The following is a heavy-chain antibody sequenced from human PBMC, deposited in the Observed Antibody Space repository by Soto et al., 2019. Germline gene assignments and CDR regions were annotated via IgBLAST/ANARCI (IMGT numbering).Heavy chain of an antibody. CDR1: GGSISSYY. CDR3: ERALVTSDYYYYGMDV. J-gene: IGHJ6*02. Sequence: SETLSLTCTVSGGSISSYYWSWIRQPAGKGLEWIGRIYTSGSTNYNPSLKSRVTMSVDTSKNQFSLKLSSVTAADTAVYYCERALVTSDYYYYGMDVWGQGNTVTVPS. D-gene: IGHD5-18*01. CDR2: IYTSGST. V-gene: IGHV4-4*07.